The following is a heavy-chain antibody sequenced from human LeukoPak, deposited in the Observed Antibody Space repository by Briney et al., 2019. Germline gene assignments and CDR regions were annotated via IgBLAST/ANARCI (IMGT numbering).Heavy chain of an antibody. CDR3: ARDGGDCYLPTCDAFDI. CDR1: GGSLSSGGYY. D-gene: IGHD2-21*02. Sequence: SETLSLTCTVSGGSLSSGGYYWRWLRQHPGTGLEWIGYIYYSGSTYYNPSLKSRVTISVDTSKNQFSLKLSSVTAADTAVYYCARDGGDCYLPTCDAFDIWGQGTMVTVSS. CDR2: IYYSGST. J-gene: IGHJ3*02. V-gene: IGHV4-31*03.